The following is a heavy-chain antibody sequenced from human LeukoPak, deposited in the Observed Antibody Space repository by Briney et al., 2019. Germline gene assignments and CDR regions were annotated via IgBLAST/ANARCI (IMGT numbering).Heavy chain of an antibody. CDR3: AREAHNSGGFDY. V-gene: IGHV4-4*07. Sequence: PSETLSLTCIVSGGXISSNYWSWIRQPAGKGLEWIGRTYVSGATNYNPSLKSRVIMSVDTSKNHFSLRLTSVTAAGTAVYYCAREAHNSGGFDYWGQGTLVTVSS. J-gene: IGHJ4*02. CDR2: TYVSGAT. D-gene: IGHD6-19*01. CDR1: GGXISSNY.